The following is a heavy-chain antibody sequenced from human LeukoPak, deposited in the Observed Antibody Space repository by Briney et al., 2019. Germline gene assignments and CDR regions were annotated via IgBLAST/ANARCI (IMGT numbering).Heavy chain of an antibody. CDR3: ARLGPHYYYYYMDV. Sequence: SETLSLTCTVSGGSISSSSYYWGWIRQPPGKGLEWIGSIYYSGSTYYNPSLKSRVTISVDTSKNQFSLKLSSVTAADTAVYYCARLGPHYYYYYMDVWGKGTTVTASS. J-gene: IGHJ6*03. V-gene: IGHV4-39*01. CDR2: IYYSGST. CDR1: GGSISSSSYY.